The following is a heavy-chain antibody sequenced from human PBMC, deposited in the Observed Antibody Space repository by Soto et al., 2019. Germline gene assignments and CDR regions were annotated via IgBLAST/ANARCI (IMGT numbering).Heavy chain of an antibody. Sequence: PGGSLRLSCAASGFTFSAYPMHWVRQAPGKGLEWVAVISYDGNDKYYADSVKGRFSISRDNSKNTLYLQMNSLRAEDTAVYYCTRGGYCSSSNCYRYGLDVWGQGTTVTVSS. V-gene: IGHV3-30-3*01. CDR3: TRGGYCSSSNCYRYGLDV. CDR2: ISYDGNDK. CDR1: GFTFSAYP. D-gene: IGHD2-2*03. J-gene: IGHJ6*02.